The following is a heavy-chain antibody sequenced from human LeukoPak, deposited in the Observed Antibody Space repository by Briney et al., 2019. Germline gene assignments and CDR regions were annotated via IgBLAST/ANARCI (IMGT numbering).Heavy chain of an antibody. V-gene: IGHV4-4*07. CDR2: IYSSGST. J-gene: IGHJ5*02. D-gene: IGHD3-10*01. Sequence: PSETLSLTRTVSGGSISSYYWSWIRQPAGKGLEWLGRIYSSGSTDYNSSLKSRVTMSVDTSKNQFSLKLSSVTAADTAVYYCARGAYGSGSTNWFDPWGQGTLVTVSS. CDR3: ARGAYGSGSTNWFDP. CDR1: GGSISSYY.